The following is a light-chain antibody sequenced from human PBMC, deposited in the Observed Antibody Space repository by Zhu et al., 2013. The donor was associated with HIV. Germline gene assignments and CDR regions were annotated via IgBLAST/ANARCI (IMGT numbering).Light chain of an antibody. CDR1: SSDIGAYYY. V-gene: IGLV2-8*01. Sequence: QSALTQPPFASGSPGQSVTISCTGTSSDIGAYYYVSWYQQHPGKAPKLLIYEVDKRPSGVPHRFSGYKSGNRASLIVSGLQSEDEADYYCSSFAGSPKFVVFGGGTKLTVL. CDR3: SSFAGSPKFVV. J-gene: IGLJ2*01. CDR2: EVD.